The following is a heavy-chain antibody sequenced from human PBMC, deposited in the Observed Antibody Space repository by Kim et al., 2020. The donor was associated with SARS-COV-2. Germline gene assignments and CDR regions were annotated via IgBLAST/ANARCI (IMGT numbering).Heavy chain of an antibody. CDR2: T. CDR3: ARHDWFDP. Sequence: TSYAVSVKGRFTISSDSSKTTLSLQMTSLRVEDTAVYYCARHDWFDPWGQGTLVTVSS. J-gene: IGHJ5*02. V-gene: IGHV3-66*04.